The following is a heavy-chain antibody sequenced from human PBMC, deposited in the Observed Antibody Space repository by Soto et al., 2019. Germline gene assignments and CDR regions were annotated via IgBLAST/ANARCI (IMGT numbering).Heavy chain of an antibody. Sequence: EVQLVESGGGLVQPGGSLRLSCAASGFTFSSYWMHWVRQAPGKGLVWLSRVNTHGSTTNYADSVKGRFTISRDNAENTLYLQINSLRAEGTAVYYCASGSSHSFWFDYWGQGTLVTVSS. CDR2: VNTHGSTT. V-gene: IGHV3-74*01. CDR1: GFTFSSYW. CDR3: ASGSSHSFWFDY. D-gene: IGHD6-6*01. J-gene: IGHJ4*02.